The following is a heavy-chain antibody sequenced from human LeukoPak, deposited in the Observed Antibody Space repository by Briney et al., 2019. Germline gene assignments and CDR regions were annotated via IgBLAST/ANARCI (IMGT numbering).Heavy chain of an antibody. CDR2: ISGSGGST. Sequence: AGGSLRLSCAASGFTFSSYAMSWVRQAPGKGLEWVSAISGSGGSTYYAGSVKGRFTISRDNAKNSLYLQMNSLRAEDTAVYYCARAIWNYPNSCFDYWGQGTLVTVSS. J-gene: IGHJ4*02. D-gene: IGHD1-7*01. CDR3: ARAIWNYPNSCFDY. V-gene: IGHV3-23*01. CDR1: GFTFSSYA.